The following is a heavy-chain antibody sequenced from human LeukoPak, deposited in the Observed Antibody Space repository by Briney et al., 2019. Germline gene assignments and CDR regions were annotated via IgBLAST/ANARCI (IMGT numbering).Heavy chain of an antibody. Sequence: PSETLSLTCTVSGGSTSSYYWSWIRQPPGKGLEWIGYIYYSGSTNYNPSLKSRVTISVDTSKNQFSLKLSSVTAADTAVYYCARDLTTTHAFDYWDQGTLVTVSS. V-gene: IGHV4-59*01. CDR2: IYYSGST. CDR1: GGSTSSYY. D-gene: IGHD4-17*01. CDR3: ARDLTTTHAFDY. J-gene: IGHJ4*02.